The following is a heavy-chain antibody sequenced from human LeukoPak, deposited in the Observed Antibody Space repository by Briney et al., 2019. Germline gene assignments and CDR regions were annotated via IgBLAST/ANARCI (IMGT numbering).Heavy chain of an antibody. D-gene: IGHD3-22*01. CDR2: TYYRSKWYN. CDR1: GDSVSSSSAA. J-gene: IGHJ4*02. CDR3: AIRRYYDYTGFFDY. V-gene: IGHV6-1*01. Sequence: SQTLSLTCAISGDSVSSSSAAWNWIRQSPSRGLEWLGRTYYRSKWYNDYAVSVKSRITINPDTSKNHFSLQLNSVTPEDTAVYYCAIRRYYDYTGFFDYWGQGTLVTVSS.